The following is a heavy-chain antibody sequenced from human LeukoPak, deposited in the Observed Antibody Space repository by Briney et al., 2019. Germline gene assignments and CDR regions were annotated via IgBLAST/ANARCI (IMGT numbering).Heavy chain of an antibody. CDR2: ISSSSSYI. J-gene: IGHJ4*02. CDR3: ASLYDSSGYYLGY. D-gene: IGHD3-22*01. CDR1: GFTFSSYS. Sequence: GGSLRLSCAASGFTFSSYSMNWVRQAPGKGLEWVSSISSSSSYIYYADSVKGRFTISRDNAKNSLYLQMNSLRAEDTAVYYCASLYDSSGYYLGYWGQGTLDTVSS. V-gene: IGHV3-21*01.